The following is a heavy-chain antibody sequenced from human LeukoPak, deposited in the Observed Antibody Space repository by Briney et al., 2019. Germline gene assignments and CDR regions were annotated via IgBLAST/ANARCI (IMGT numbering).Heavy chain of an antibody. CDR2: IKQDGSEK. CDR3: ARGTIAAAGYYYFDY. Sequence: GGSLRLTCAASGFTFSSYWMSWVRQAPGKGLEWVANIKQDGSEKYYVDSVKGRFTTSRDNAKNSLYLQMNSLRAEDTAVYYCARGTIAAAGYYYFDYWGQGTQVTVSS. V-gene: IGHV3-7*04. D-gene: IGHD6-13*01. CDR1: GFTFSSYW. J-gene: IGHJ4*02.